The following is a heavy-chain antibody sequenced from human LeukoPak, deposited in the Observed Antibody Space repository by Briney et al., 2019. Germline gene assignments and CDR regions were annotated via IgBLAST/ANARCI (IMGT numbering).Heavy chain of an antibody. V-gene: IGHV1-18*01. J-gene: IGHJ5*02. D-gene: IGHD3-10*02. CDR1: GYTFTSYG. CDR2: ISGYNGNK. CDR3: ARVPRITLSRFDP. Sequence: ASVKVSCKASGYTFTSYGITWGRQAPGQGLEWMGRISGYNGNKNYAQRFQGRVTMTTDTSTSTAYMELRSLRSDDTAVYYCARVPRITLSRFDPWGQGTLVTVSS.